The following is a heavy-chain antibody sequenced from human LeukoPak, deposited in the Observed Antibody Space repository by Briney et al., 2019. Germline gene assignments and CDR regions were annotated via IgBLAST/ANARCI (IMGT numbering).Heavy chain of an antibody. CDR3: ARRGAQWELLPYYFDY. D-gene: IGHD1-26*01. CDR2: ISAYNGNT. V-gene: IGHV1-18*01. Sequence: GASVKVSCKASGYTFTSYGISWVRQAPGQGLEWMGWISAYNGNTNYAQKLQGRVTMTTDTSTSTAYMELRSLRSDDTAMYYCARRGAQWELLPYYFDYWGQGTLVTVSS. CDR1: GYTFTSYG. J-gene: IGHJ4*02.